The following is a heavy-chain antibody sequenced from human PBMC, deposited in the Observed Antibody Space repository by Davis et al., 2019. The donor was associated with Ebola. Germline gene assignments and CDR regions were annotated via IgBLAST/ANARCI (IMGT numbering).Heavy chain of an antibody. D-gene: IGHD3-3*01. Sequence: MPGGSLRLSCTVSGASISAYYWSWIRQPPGKGLEWIGYVHYTGATHYNASLKSRVTISVDTSKNQFSLKLSSVTAADTAVYYCARVIGHYDFWSGSISDYGLDVWGQGTTVTVSS. CDR2: VHYTGAT. J-gene: IGHJ6*02. V-gene: IGHV4-59*01. CDR1: GASISAYY. CDR3: ARVIGHYDFWSGSISDYGLDV.